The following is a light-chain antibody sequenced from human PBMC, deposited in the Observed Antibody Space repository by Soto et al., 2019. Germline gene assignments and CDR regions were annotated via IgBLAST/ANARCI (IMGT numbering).Light chain of an antibody. Sequence: QSALTQPASVSGSPGQSITISCTGTSSDVGNYNLVSWYQHHPGKAPKLMIYEGSQRPSGVSNRFSGSKSGNTASLTISGLQAEDEADYYCCSYAGSSTSVVFGGGTKLTVL. J-gene: IGLJ2*01. CDR1: SSDVGNYNL. CDR2: EGS. V-gene: IGLV2-23*01. CDR3: CSYAGSSTSVV.